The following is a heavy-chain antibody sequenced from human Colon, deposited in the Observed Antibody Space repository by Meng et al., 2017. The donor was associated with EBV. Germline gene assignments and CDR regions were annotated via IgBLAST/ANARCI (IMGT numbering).Heavy chain of an antibody. J-gene: IGHJ2*01. V-gene: IGHV4-39*01. D-gene: IGHD7-27*01. CDR1: GGSISSSSYD. CDR2: IYYSGST. CDR3: ASPLGILGIVDL. Sequence: QLQVSVPALVKPLWTRPLTCTVSGGSISSSSYDWGWIRQPPGKGLEWIGSIYYSGSTYYNPSLKGRVTISVDTSKNQFSLKLSSVTAADTAVYYCASPLGILGIVDLWGRGTLVTVSS.